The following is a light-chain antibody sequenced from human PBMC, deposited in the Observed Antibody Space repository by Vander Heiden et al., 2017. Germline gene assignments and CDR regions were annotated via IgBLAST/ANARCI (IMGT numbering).Light chain of an antibody. CDR1: QSVSPN. J-gene: IGKJ1*01. CDR2: GAS. V-gene: IGKV3-15*01. Sequence: EIVMTQSPATLSVSPGERATLSCRASQSVSPNSAWYQQKPGQAPRLLIYGASTRATGIPARFSGSGSGTEFTLTISSLQSEDFAVYYCQQYNNWPPWTFGQGTKVEIK. CDR3: QQYNNWPPWT.